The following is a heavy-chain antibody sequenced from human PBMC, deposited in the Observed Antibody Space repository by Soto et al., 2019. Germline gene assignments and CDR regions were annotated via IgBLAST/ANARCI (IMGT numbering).Heavy chain of an antibody. CDR3: ALRTGNWNPLGD. D-gene: IGHD1-1*01. CDR2: IVPMIGKV. CDR1: GGTTSSYT. J-gene: IGHJ4*02. V-gene: IGHV1-69*02. Sequence: QVQLVQSGAEVEKPGSSVKVSCKVSGGTTSSYTIGWVRQAPGQGLQWMGNIVPMIGKVDYAQTFQGRVTLTADKSTRTVYMELSSLRSEDTAVYFCALRTGNWNPLGDWGQGTLVTVSS.